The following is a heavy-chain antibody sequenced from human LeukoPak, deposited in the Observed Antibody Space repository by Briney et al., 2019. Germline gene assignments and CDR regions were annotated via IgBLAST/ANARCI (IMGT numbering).Heavy chain of an antibody. D-gene: IGHD3-10*01. CDR3: ARGRNYYGSGSYFRRNWFDP. V-gene: IGHV4-34*01. J-gene: IGHJ5*02. CDR2: INHSGST. Sequence: SETLSLTCAVYGGSFSGYYWSWIRQPPGKGLEWIGEINHSGSTNYNPPLKSRVTISVDTSKNQFSLKLSSVTAADTAVYYCARGRNYYGSGSYFRRNWFDPWGQGTLVTVSS. CDR1: GGSFSGYY.